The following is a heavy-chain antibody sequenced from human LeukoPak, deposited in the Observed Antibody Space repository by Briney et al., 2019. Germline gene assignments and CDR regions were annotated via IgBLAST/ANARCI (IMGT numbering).Heavy chain of an antibody. CDR2: ISAYNGNT. J-gene: IGHJ4*02. D-gene: IGHD3-10*01. CDR3: ARDKYYYYGSGSYDDTFDY. CDR1: GYTFTSYG. Sequence: ASVKVSCKASGYTFTSYGISWVRQAPGQGPEWMGWISAYNGNTNYAQKLQGRVTMTTDTSTSTAHMELRSLRSDDTAVYYCARDKYYYYGSGSYDDTFDYWGQGTLVTVSS. V-gene: IGHV1-18*04.